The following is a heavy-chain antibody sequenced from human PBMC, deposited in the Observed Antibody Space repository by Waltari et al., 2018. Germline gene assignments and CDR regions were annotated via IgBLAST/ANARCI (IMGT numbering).Heavy chain of an antibody. J-gene: IGHJ4*02. CDR1: GFTVSRTS. CDR3: TTRVAISGVPGMPDY. CDR2: SYSHGTT. V-gene: IGHV3-53*01. Sequence: EVQLVESGGGLIQAGGSLRLSCAASGFTVSRTSMAWVRQAPGKGLESVAISYSHGTTSYADSVKGRFTSSRDNSKNTLFLQMSSVRVDDTAMYYCTTRVAISGVPGMPDYWGQGTLVTVSS. D-gene: IGHD2-15*01.